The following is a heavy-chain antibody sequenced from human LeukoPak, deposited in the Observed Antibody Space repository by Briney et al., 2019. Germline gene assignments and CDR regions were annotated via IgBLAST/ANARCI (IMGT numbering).Heavy chain of an antibody. CDR3: ARYSGIGYGMFYFDY. J-gene: IGHJ4*02. Sequence: SQTLSLTCSVSGFPISSSDYFWSWVRQPAGKGLEWIGRMEISGITNYNPALRGRVTLSLDTSKNRFSLKLRSVTAADTAVYYCARYSGIGYGMFYFDYWSQGTLVTVSS. D-gene: IGHD2-2*03. CDR1: GFPISSSDYF. CDR2: MEISGIT. V-gene: IGHV4-61*02.